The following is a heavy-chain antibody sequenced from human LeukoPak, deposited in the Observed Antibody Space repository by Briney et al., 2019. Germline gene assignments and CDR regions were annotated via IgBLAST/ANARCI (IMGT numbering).Heavy chain of an antibody. D-gene: IGHD4-23*01. V-gene: IGHV4-34*01. CDR1: GGSFSAYY. CDR2: INHSGST. CDR3: ASKAFYGGNFFYRF. Sequence: SETLSLTCAVYGGSFSAYYWSWIRQPPGKGLEWIGEINHSGSTNYNPSLKSRVTISVDTSKNQFSLKLSSVTAADTAVYYCASKAFYGGNFFYRFWGQGTLVTVSS. J-gene: IGHJ4*02.